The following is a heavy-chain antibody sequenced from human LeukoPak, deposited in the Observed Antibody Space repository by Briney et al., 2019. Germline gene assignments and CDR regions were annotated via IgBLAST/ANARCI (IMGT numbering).Heavy chain of an antibody. V-gene: IGHV4-4*07. CDR2: IYASGST. J-gene: IGHJ5*02. D-gene: IGHD1-26*01. CDR1: GGSISSYY. Sequence: SETLSLTXTVSGGSISSYYWSWIRQPAGKGLEWIGRIYASGSTNYNPSLKSRVTMSVDTSKSQFSLKLISVTAADTAVYYCARDPRGIVGANHNWFDPWGPGTLVTVSS. CDR3: ARDPRGIVGANHNWFDP.